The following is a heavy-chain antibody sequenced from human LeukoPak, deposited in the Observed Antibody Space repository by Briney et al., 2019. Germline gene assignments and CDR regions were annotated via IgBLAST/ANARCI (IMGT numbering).Heavy chain of an antibody. CDR3: AKVEYTSSWYRFDY. V-gene: IGHV3-9*01. CDR1: GFTFDDYA. D-gene: IGHD6-13*01. Sequence: GRSLRLSCAASGFTFDDYAMHWVRQAPGKGLEWVSGISWSSGNIGYADSVKGRFTISRDNAKNSLYLQMNSLRADDTALYYCAKVEYTSSWYRFDYWGQGTLVTVSS. CDR2: ISWSSGNI. J-gene: IGHJ4*02.